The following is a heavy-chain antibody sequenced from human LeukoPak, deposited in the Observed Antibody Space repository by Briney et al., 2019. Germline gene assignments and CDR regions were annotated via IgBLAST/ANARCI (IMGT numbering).Heavy chain of an antibody. CDR1: GYTLTELS. V-gene: IGHV1-24*01. CDR3: ARDRGGSYYRREYYFDY. Sequence: ASVKVSCKVSGYTLTELSMHWVRRAPGKGLEWMGGFDPEDGETIYAQKFQGRVTMTEDTSTDTAYMELSSLRSEDTAVYYCARDRGGSYYRREYYFDYWGQGTLVTVSS. CDR2: FDPEDGET. J-gene: IGHJ4*02. D-gene: IGHD1-26*01.